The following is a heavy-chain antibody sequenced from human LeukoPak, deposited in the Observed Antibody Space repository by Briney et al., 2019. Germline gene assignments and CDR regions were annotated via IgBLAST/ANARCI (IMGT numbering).Heavy chain of an antibody. V-gene: IGHV1-2*02. Sequence: GASVKVSCKASGYTFTGYYMHWVRQAPGQGLEWMGWINPNSGGTNYAQKFQGRVTMTRDTSISTAYMELSRLRSEDTAVYYCARDRIVGATNQFDIWGQGTMVTVSS. CDR2: INPNSGGT. CDR1: GYTFTGYY. J-gene: IGHJ3*02. D-gene: IGHD1-26*01. CDR3: ARDRIVGATNQFDI.